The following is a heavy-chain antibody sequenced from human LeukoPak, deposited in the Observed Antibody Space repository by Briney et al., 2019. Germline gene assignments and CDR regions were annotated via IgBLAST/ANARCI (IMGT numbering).Heavy chain of an antibody. Sequence: ASVKVSCKASGGTFSSYAISWVRQAPGQGLEWMGGIIPIFGTANYAQKFQGRVTITADESTSTAYMELSSLRSEDTAVYYCAREGGYYDSSGYTQPYYFDYWGQGTLVTVSS. CDR2: IIPIFGTA. CDR3: AREGGYYDSSGYTQPYYFDY. D-gene: IGHD3-22*01. J-gene: IGHJ4*02. CDR1: GGTFSSYA. V-gene: IGHV1-69*13.